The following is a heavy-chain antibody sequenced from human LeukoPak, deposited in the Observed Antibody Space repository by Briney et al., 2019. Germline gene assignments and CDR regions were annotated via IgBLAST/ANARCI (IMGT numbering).Heavy chain of an antibody. J-gene: IGHJ4*02. CDR3: ARDDCSGGSCHRFDY. V-gene: IGHV1-46*01. Sequence: ASVKVSCKASGYTFTSYYVHWVRQAPGQGLEWLGIINPSGGSTSYAQKFQGRVTMTRDTSTSTVYMELSSLRSEDTAVYYCARDDCSGGSCHRFDYWGQGTLVTVSS. CDR2: INPSGGST. D-gene: IGHD2-15*01. CDR1: GYTFTSYY.